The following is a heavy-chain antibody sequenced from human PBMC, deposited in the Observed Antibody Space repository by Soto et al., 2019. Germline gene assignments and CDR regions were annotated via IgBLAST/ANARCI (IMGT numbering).Heavy chain of an antibody. CDR2: VYYSGNT. Sequence: SETLSNPCTGSVDSFSRYYWSWIRQPPGKGLEWIGYVYYSGNTDYNPSLKSRVTISIDTSNNQFSLTLTSVTAADAAVYYCVKDRGSSGWLFD. CDR3: VKDRGSSGWLFD. J-gene: IGHJ4*01. V-gene: IGHV4-59*01. D-gene: IGHD6-19*01. CDR1: VDSFSRYY.